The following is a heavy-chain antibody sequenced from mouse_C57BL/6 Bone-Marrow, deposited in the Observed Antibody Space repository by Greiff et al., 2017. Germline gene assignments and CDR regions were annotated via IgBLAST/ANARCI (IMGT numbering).Heavy chain of an antibody. V-gene: IGHV1-69*01. D-gene: IGHD1-1*01. CDR1: GYTFTSYW. Sequence: VQLQQPGAELVMPGASVKLSCKASGYTFTSYWMHWVKQRPGKGLEWIGEIDPSDSSTNYNQTFKGKSTLTVEQSSSTAYLQLSSLTSEDSAVYYCAREGCLYGDYWGQGTTLTVSS. CDR2: IDPSDSST. CDR3: AREGCLYGDY. J-gene: IGHJ2*01.